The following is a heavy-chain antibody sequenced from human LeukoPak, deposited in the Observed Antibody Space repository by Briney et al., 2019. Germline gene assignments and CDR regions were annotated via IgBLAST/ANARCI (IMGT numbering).Heavy chain of an antibody. V-gene: IGHV3-23*01. D-gene: IGHD3-22*01. J-gene: IGHJ4*02. CDR1: GFTFSSYW. Sequence: PGGSLRLSCAASGFTFSSYWMSWVRQAPGKGLEWVAGIGGSGGRTNYADSVKGRFTISRDNPKNTLYLQMNSLRAEDTAVYFCAKRGVVIRVILVGFHKEAYYFDSWGQGALVIVSS. CDR2: IGGSGGRT. CDR3: AKRGVVIRVILVGFHKEAYYFDS.